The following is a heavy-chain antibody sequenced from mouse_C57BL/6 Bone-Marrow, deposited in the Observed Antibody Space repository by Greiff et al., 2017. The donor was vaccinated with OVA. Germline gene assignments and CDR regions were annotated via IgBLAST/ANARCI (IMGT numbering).Heavy chain of an antibody. Sequence: VQLQQSGAELVRPGASVKLSCTASGFNIKDDYMHWVKQRPEQGLEWIGWIDPENGDTEYASKFQGKATITADTASNPAYLQIISLTAEGTAVYYCTTSVWSLQDGWYLDVWGTVTTVTVSS. CDR2: IDPENGDT. CDR3: TTSVWSLQDGWYLDV. V-gene: IGHV14-4*01. D-gene: IGHD2-10*02. J-gene: IGHJ1*03. CDR1: GFNIKDDY.